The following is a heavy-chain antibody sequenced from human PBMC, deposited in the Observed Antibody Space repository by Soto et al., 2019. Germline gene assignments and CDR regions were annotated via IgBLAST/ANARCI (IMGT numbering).Heavy chain of an antibody. CDR1: GGSISSYY. Sequence: PSETLSLTCTVSGGSISSYYWSWIRQPPGKGLEWIGYIYYSGSTNYNPSLKSRVTISVDTSKNQFSLKLSSVTAADTAVYYCARRVYYYDSSGYLHWLDPWGQGTLVTVSS. CDR2: IYYSGST. V-gene: IGHV4-59*01. D-gene: IGHD3-22*01. CDR3: ARRVYYYDSSGYLHWLDP. J-gene: IGHJ5*02.